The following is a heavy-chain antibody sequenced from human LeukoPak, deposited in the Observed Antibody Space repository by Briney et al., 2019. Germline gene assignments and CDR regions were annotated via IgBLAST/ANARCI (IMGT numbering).Heavy chain of an antibody. CDR1: GGSISSYY. Sequence: SETLSLTCTASGGSISSYYWNWIRQPPGKGLEWIGYIYTSGSTNYNPPLMSRVTMSVDTSKNHFSLNLSSVTAADTAVYYCASSYSGSYPFDYWGQGILVTVSS. CDR3: ASSYSGSYPFDY. V-gene: IGHV4-4*09. D-gene: IGHD1-26*01. CDR2: IYTSGST. J-gene: IGHJ4*02.